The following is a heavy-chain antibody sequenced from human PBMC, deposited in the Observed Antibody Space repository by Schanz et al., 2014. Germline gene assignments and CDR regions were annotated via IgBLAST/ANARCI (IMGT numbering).Heavy chain of an antibody. CDR1: GLFFSSNT. J-gene: IGHJ4*02. V-gene: IGHV3-30*04. Sequence: QVELVESGGGVVQPGRSLKPSWPAPGLFFSSNTINGVRQAPGKGLEWVAVISDDGSRRHYADFVTGRFTISRDNSKDTVYLQMNSLRAEDTAVYYCARDLAGGGNDVWGQGTLVTVSS. D-gene: IGHD2-15*01. CDR2: ISDDGSRR. CDR3: ARDLAGGGNDV.